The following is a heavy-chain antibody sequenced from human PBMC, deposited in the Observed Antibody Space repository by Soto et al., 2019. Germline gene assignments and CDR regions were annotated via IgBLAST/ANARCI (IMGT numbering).Heavy chain of an antibody. V-gene: IGHV3-7*01. CDR1: GLTFSSYW. CDR2: IKQDGSEK. D-gene: IGHD6-19*01. Sequence: EVQLVESGGGLVQPGGSLRLSCAASGLTFSSYWMSWVRQAPGKGLEWVANIKQDGSEKYYVDSVKGRFTISRDNAKNSLYLQMNSLRAEDTAVYYCARVSGYSSGWAFDYWGQGTLVTVSS. J-gene: IGHJ4*02. CDR3: ARVSGYSSGWAFDY.